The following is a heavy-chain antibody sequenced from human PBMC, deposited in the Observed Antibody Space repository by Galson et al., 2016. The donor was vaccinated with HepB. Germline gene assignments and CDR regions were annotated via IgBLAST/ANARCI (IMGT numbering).Heavy chain of an antibody. J-gene: IGHJ5*02. D-gene: IGHD3-22*01. CDR2: AYYRSKWYN. Sequence: CAISGDSVSSNSAAWNWIRQSPSRGLEWLGRAYYRSKWYNDYAVSVKSRININLDTSKNQFSLHLISVTPEDTAVYYCARDPSSGYYGWFDPWGQGTLVTVSS. V-gene: IGHV6-1*01. CDR3: ARDPSSGYYGWFDP. CDR1: GDSVSSNSAA.